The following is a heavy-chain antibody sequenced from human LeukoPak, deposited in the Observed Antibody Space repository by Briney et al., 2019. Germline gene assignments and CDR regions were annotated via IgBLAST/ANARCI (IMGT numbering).Heavy chain of an antibody. Sequence: SVKVSCKASGGTFSSYAISWVRQAPGQGLEWMGGIIPIFGTTNYAQKFQGRVTITTDESTSTAYMELSSLRSEDTAVYYCARSTSYCGGDCYPLDYWGQGTLVTVSS. CDR3: ARSTSYCGGDCYPLDY. V-gene: IGHV1-69*05. CDR1: GGTFSSYA. D-gene: IGHD2-21*01. J-gene: IGHJ4*02. CDR2: IIPIFGTT.